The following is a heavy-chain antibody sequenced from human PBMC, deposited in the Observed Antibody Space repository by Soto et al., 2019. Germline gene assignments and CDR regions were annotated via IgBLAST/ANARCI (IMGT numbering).Heavy chain of an antibody. J-gene: IGHJ4*02. Sequence: GGSLRLSCAASGFTFSSYAMSWVRQAPGKGLEWVSAISGSGGSTDSVDSVKGRFTISRDNSKSTLFLQMNSLRAEDTAVYYCARDRGHSSGWYVDYWGQGTMVTVYS. D-gene: IGHD6-19*01. CDR1: GFTFSSYA. CDR3: ARDRGHSSGWYVDY. V-gene: IGHV3-23*01. CDR2: ISGSGGST.